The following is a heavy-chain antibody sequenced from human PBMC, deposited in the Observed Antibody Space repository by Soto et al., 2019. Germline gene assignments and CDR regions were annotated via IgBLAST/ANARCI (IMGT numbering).Heavy chain of an antibody. CDR3: ARDSGRITFGGVIVTDFDL. J-gene: IGHJ2*01. V-gene: IGHV4-31*03. CDR2: IYYSGST. Sequence: QVQLQESGPGLVKPSQTLSLTCTVSGGSISSGGYYWSWIRQHPGKGLEWIGYIYYSGSTYYNPSLKSRVTISVDRSKNPFSLKLSSVTAADTAVYYWARDSGRITFGGVIVTDFDLWGRGTLVTVSS. D-gene: IGHD3-16*02. CDR1: GGSISSGGYY.